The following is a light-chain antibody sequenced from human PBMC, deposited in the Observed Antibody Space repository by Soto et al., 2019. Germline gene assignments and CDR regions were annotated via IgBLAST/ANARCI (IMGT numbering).Light chain of an antibody. CDR3: SSYTSSSTPYVV. CDR1: SSDVGGYNY. Sequence: QSALTQPASVSGSPGQSITISCTGTSSDVGGYNYVSWYQQHPGKAPKLMIYEVSNRPSGVSNRFSGSKSGNTASLTISRLQAEDEADYYCSSYTSSSTPYVVFGGGTKLTVL. CDR2: EVS. J-gene: IGLJ2*01. V-gene: IGLV2-14*01.